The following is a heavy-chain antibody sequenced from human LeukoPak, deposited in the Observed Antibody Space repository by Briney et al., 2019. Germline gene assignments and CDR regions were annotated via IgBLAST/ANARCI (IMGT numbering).Heavy chain of an antibody. D-gene: IGHD6-13*01. CDR1: GGSISSSSYY. CDR3: ARRAAAAGTWDY. Sequence: PSETLSLTCTVSGGSISSSSYYWGWIRQPPGKGLEWIGSIYYSGSTYDNPSLKSRVTISVDTSKNQFSLKLSSVTAADTAVYYCARRAAAAGTWDYWGQGTLVTVSS. V-gene: IGHV4-39*01. J-gene: IGHJ4*02. CDR2: IYYSGST.